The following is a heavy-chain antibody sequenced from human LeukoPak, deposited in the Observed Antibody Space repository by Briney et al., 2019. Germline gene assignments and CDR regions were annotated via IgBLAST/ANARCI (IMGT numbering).Heavy chain of an antibody. D-gene: IGHD3-10*01. J-gene: IGHJ4*02. CDR3: AKYGSGSYQPFDC. Sequence: GGSLRLSCAASGFTFSSYAMSWVRQAPGKGLEWVSAISGSGGSTYYADSVRGRFTISRDNSKNTLYLQMNSLRAEDTAVYYCAKYGSGSYQPFDCWGQGTLVTVSS. CDR2: ISGSGGST. V-gene: IGHV3-23*01. CDR1: GFTFSSYA.